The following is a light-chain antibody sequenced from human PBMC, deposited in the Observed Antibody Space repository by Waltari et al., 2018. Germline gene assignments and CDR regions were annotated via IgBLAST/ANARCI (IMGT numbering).Light chain of an antibody. J-gene: IGKJ2*01. CDR3: QQYDNLPSYT. Sequence: DIQMTQSPSSLSASVGDRVTITCQASQDISNYLNWYQQKPGKAPKLLIYDASNLETGVPSRFSGSGSGTDFTFTISSLQPEDIATYYCQQYDNLPSYTSGQGTKLQIK. V-gene: IGKV1-33*01. CDR1: QDISNY. CDR2: DAS.